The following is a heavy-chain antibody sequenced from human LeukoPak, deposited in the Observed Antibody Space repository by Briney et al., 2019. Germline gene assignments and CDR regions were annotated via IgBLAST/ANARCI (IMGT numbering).Heavy chain of an antibody. D-gene: IGHD3-22*01. CDR3: ARDRYNYDSSGYFRFYDY. V-gene: IGHV1-2*02. CDR1: GYTFTGYY. CDR2: INPNSGGT. J-gene: IGHJ4*02. Sequence: ASVKVSCKASGYTFTGYYMHWVRQAPGQGLEWMGWINPNSGGTNYAQKFQGRVTMTRDTSISTAYMELSRLRSDDTAVYYCARDRYNYDSSGYFRFYDYWGQGTLVTVSS.